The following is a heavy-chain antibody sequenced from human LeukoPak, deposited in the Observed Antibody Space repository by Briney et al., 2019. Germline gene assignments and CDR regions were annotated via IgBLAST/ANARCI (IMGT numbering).Heavy chain of an antibody. V-gene: IGHV3-15*01. CDR2: IKSKTDGGTI. Sequence: GGSLRLSCAASGFTFSNAWMSWVRQAPGKGLEWVGRIKSKTDGGTIDYAAPVKDRFTISRDDSKNTLYLQMNSLKTEDTALYYCTTKPYYGSGSYSAGSRAFDIWGQGTTVTVSS. D-gene: IGHD3-10*01. CDR1: GFTFSNAW. J-gene: IGHJ3*02. CDR3: TTKPYYGSGSYSAGSRAFDI.